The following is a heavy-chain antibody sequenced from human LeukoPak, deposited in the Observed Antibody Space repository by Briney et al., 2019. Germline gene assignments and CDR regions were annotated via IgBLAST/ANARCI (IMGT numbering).Heavy chain of an antibody. D-gene: IGHD6-6*01. Sequence: GGSLRLSCATSGISFSSYGIQWVRQAPGKGLEWVAVISYDGSNKYYADSVKGRFTISRDNSKNTLYLQMNSLRAEDTAVYYCAKDRYSLRKFSSSLDYWGQGTLVTVSS. V-gene: IGHV3-30*18. CDR1: GISFSSYG. J-gene: IGHJ4*02. CDR2: ISYDGSNK. CDR3: AKDRYSLRKFSSSLDY.